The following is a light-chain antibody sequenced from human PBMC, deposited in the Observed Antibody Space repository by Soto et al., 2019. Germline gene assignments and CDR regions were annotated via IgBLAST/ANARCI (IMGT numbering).Light chain of an antibody. CDR3: QQRSNWPPWT. CDR2: DAS. CDR1: QSVSSY. Sequence: IVMTQSPVTLSVSPVKRATLSFRASQSVSSYLAWYQQKPGQAPRLLIYDASNRATGIPARFSGSGSGTDFTLTISSLEPEDFAVYYCQQRSNWPPWTFGQGTKVDIK. V-gene: IGKV3-11*01. J-gene: IGKJ1*01.